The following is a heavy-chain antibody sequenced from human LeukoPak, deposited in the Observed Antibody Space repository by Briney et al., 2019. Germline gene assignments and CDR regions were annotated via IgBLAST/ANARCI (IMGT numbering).Heavy chain of an antibody. CDR1: GSRFSSYW. CDR3: ARSAGDYFDY. V-gene: IGHV5-51*01. J-gene: IGHJ4*02. Sequence: GESLKISCEGSGSRFSSYWIGGGRKMPGKGLECVGIIYPRDSDTKYSPPFQGQATISVDKSISTAYLQWSSLKASDTATYYCARSAGDYFDYWGQGTLVTVSS. CDR2: IYPRDSDT.